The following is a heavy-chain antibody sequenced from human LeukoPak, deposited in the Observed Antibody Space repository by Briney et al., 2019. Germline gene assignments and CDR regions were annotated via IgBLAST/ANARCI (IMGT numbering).Heavy chain of an antibody. CDR1: GFTFSPVW. V-gene: IGHV3-74*01. D-gene: IGHD2-8*01. J-gene: IGHJ3*02. CDR2: IINDGSYT. Sequence: GGPLRLSCAASGFTFSPVWMHWVRQAPGKGLMWVSHIINDGSYTTYADSVKGRFTISRDNAKNTVYLQMNSLRAEDTAVYYCARVNPLMAPGASDIWGQGTMVAVSS. CDR3: ARVNPLMAPGASDI.